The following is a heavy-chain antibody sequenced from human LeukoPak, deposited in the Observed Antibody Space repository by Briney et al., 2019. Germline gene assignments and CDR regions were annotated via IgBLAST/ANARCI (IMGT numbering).Heavy chain of an antibody. CDR3: ARQWGDCSSTSCYSAY. CDR2: IYPGDSDT. D-gene: IGHD2-2*01. V-gene: IGHV5-51*01. CDR1: GYSFATYW. J-gene: IGHJ4*02. Sequence: GESLKISCRGSGYSFATYWIGWVRQMPGKGLEWMGIIYPGDSDTRYSPSFQGQVTISADKSISTAYLQWSSLKASDTAIYYCARQWGDCSSTSCYSAYWGQGTLVTVSS.